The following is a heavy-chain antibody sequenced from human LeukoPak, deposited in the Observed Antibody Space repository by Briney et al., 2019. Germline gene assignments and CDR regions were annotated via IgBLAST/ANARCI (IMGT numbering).Heavy chain of an antibody. Sequence: ASVKVSCKASGYTFTSYYMHWVRQAPGQRLEWMGWINPNSGGTNYAQKFQGRVTMTRDTSISTAYMELSRLRSDDTAVYYCARTDTAMVPDNAFDIWGQGTMVTVSS. CDR1: GYTFTSYY. V-gene: IGHV1-2*02. J-gene: IGHJ3*02. CDR2: INPNSGGT. CDR3: ARTDTAMVPDNAFDI. D-gene: IGHD5-18*01.